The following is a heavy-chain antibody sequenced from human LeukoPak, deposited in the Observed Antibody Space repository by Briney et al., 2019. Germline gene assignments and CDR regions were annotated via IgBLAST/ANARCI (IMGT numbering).Heavy chain of an antibody. CDR2: ISSSSSYI. D-gene: IGHD3-3*01. CDR1: GFTFSSYS. CDR3: ARGVVPRVRFLVWLLHY. V-gene: IGHV3-21*01. Sequence: GGSLRLSCAASGFTFSSYSMNWVRQAPGKGLEWVSSISSSSSYIYYADSVKGRFTISRDNAKNSLYLQMNSLRAEDTAVYYCARGVVPRVRFLVWLLHYWGQGTLVTVSS. J-gene: IGHJ4*02.